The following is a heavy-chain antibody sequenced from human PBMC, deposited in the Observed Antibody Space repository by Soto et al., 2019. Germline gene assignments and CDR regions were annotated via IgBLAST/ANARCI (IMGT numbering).Heavy chain of an antibody. Sequence: QGQLVQSGAEVKKPGASVKVSCKASGYTFTSYAVHWVRQAPGQRLEWMGWINAGNGNTKYSQKFQGRVTITRDTSASTAYMELSSLGSEDTAVYYCARTVGYYYGMDVWGQGTTVTVSS. CDR3: ARTVGYYYGMDV. D-gene: IGHD4-17*01. CDR2: INAGNGNT. J-gene: IGHJ6*02. CDR1: GYTFTSYA. V-gene: IGHV1-3*01.